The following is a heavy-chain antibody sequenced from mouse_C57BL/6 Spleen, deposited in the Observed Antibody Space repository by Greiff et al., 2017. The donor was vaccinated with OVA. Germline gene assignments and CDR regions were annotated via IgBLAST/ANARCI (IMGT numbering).Heavy chain of an antibody. V-gene: IGHV1-64*01. D-gene: IGHD1-1*01. CDR3: AITTVVARYAMDY. Sequence: VQVVESGAELVKPGASVKLSCKASGYTFTSYWMHWVKQRPGQGLEWIGMIHPNSGSTNYNEKFKSKATLTVDKSSSTAYMQLSSLTSEDSAVYYCAITTVVARYAMDYWGQGTSVTVSS. CDR1: GYTFTSYW. J-gene: IGHJ4*01. CDR2: IHPNSGST.